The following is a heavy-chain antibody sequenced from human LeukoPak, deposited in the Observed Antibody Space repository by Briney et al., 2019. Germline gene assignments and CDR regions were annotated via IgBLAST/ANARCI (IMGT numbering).Heavy chain of an antibody. CDR3: ARYESSAYGIDV. CDR1: GASISSSSSY. CDR2: IYYSGST. Sequence: SETLSLTCTVSGASISSSSSYWGWIRQPPGRGLEWIGSIYYSGSTYYNPSLKSRVTISVDTSKNQFSLKVSSVAAADTAVYYCARYESSAYGIDVWGRGTLVTVSS. V-gene: IGHV4-39*01. D-gene: IGHD3-22*01. J-gene: IGHJ2*01.